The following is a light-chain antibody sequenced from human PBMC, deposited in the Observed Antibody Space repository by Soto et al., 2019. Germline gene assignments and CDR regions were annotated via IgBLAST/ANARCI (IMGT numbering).Light chain of an antibody. CDR2: AAS. CDR1: QGIRDA. CDR3: LQHNRYPQT. V-gene: IGKV1-17*01. J-gene: IGKJ1*01. Sequence: DLQMTQSPSSLSASVGDRVTITCRASQGIRDALGWYQQKPGKAPKRLIYAASSLQSGVPSRFSGSGSETEFTLAISSLQPEDFATYYCLQHNRYPQTFGQGTKVEIK.